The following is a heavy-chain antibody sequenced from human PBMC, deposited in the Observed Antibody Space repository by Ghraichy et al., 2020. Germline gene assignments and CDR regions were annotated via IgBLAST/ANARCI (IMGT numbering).Heavy chain of an antibody. V-gene: IGHV3-30*03. CDR3: ARELAGGSPDY. J-gene: IGHJ4*02. D-gene: IGHD1-26*01. Sequence: GGSLRLSCAASGFSISSYYMHWVRQAPGKGLEWVTLISDHGRDKFYADSVRGRFTVSRDISKNTLYLEMNSLRAEDTAVYYCARELAGGSPDYWGQGTLVTGSS. CDR1: GFSISSYY. CDR2: ISDHGRDK.